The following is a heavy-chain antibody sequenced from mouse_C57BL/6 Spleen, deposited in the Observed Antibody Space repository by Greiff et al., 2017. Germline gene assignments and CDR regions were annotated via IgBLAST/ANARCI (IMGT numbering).Heavy chain of an antibody. CDR3: ARIPLYGNYPDY. V-gene: IGHV1-26*01. D-gene: IGHD2-1*01. J-gene: IGHJ2*01. Sequence: VQLQQSGPELVKPGASVKISCKASGYTFTDYYMNWVKQSPGKSLEWIGDINPNNGGTSYNQKFKGKATLTVDKSSSTAYMELRSLTSENSAVYYCARIPLYGNYPDYCGHGTTLTVSS. CDR2: INPNNGGT. CDR1: GYTFTDYY.